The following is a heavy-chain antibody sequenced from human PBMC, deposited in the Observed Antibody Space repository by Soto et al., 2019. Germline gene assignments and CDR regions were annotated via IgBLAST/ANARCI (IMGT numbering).Heavy chain of an antibody. CDR2: IIPILGIA. Sequence: QVQLVQSGAEVKKPGSWVKVSCKASGGSFSSYTISWVRQAPGQGLEWMGRIIPILGIANYAQKFQGRVTITADKSTSTAYMELRSLRSEDTAVYYCARDATLNWFDPWGQGTLVTVSS. CDR1: GGSFSSYT. CDR3: ARDATLNWFDP. V-gene: IGHV1-69*08. J-gene: IGHJ5*02.